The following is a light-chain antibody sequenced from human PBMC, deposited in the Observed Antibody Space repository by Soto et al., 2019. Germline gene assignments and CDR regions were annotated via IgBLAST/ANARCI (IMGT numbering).Light chain of an antibody. CDR1: QSISKY. CDR2: ATS. CDR3: QQSSIAPYT. Sequence: DIQMTQSPSSLSASAGDRVTITCRASQSISKYLNWYQPKPGKAPKLLIYATSSLQPGVPSRFSGSGSGTDFTITISSLQPEDFATYYCQQSSIAPYTFGQGTKLEIK. J-gene: IGKJ2*01. V-gene: IGKV1-39*01.